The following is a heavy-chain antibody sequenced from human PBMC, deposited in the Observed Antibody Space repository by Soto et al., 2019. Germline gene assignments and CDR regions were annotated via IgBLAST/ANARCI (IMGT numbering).Heavy chain of an antibody. Sequence: ASVKVSCKASGYRFTNYDINWVRQATGQGPEWMGWMNPDSGDTGYAQEFQGRVTMTRDTSISTAYMELSSLRSEDTAVYHCTRGTRSWGWDYWGQGTPVTVSS. D-gene: IGHD6-13*01. CDR3: TRGTRSWGWDY. V-gene: IGHV1-8*01. CDR2: MNPDSGDT. CDR1: GYRFTNYD. J-gene: IGHJ4*02.